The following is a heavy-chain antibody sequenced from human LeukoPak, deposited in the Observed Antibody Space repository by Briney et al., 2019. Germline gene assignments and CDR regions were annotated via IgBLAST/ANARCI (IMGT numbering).Heavy chain of an antibody. CDR2: ISDSGAAT. J-gene: IGHJ4*02. CDR3: AKVDIPMGRLINS. V-gene: IGHV3-23*01. Sequence: PGGSLRLSCAASGFTFSSYAMDWVRQDPGKGLEWVSRISDSGAATYYADSVKGRFTISRDNSKNTLYLHMNSLRADDTAVYYCAKVDIPMGRLINSWGQGTLVSVSP. CDR1: GFTFSSYA. D-gene: IGHD5-18*01.